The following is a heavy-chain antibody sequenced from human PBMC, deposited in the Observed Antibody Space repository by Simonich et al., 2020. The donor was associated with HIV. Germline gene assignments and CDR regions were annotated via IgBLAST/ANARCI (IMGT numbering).Heavy chain of an antibody. CDR1: GGTFSSYG. Sequence: QVQLVQSGAEVKKPGSSVKVSCKASGGTFSSYGINWVRQAPGQGLEWMGGIIPMFATSNYAQKFQGRVTMTADESTSTAYMVLSSLKSEDTAVYYCARDLGELYLPLIWGQGTMVTVSS. J-gene: IGHJ3*01. CDR2: IIPMFATS. D-gene: IGHD3-16*01. V-gene: IGHV1-69*13. CDR3: ARDLGELYLPLI.